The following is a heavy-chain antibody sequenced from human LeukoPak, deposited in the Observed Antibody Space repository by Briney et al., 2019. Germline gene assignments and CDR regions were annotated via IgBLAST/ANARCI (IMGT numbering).Heavy chain of an antibody. Sequence: PGGSLRLSCAASGFTVSNNYMSWVRQAPGKGLEWVSVIYSGGSTYYADSVKGRFTISRDNSKNTLYLQMNSLRAEDTAVYYCAKNTYYYDSSGYLQAVDYWGQGTLVTVSS. V-gene: IGHV3-53*01. J-gene: IGHJ4*02. D-gene: IGHD3-22*01. CDR3: AKNTYYYDSSGYLQAVDY. CDR1: GFTVSNNY. CDR2: IYSGGST.